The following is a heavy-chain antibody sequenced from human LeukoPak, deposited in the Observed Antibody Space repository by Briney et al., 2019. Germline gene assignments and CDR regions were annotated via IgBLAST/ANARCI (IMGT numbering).Heavy chain of an antibody. CDR1: GGSFSGYY. CDR2: FYYSGST. Sequence: PSETLSLTCAVYGGSFSGYYWGWIRQAPGKGLEWIGSFYYSGSTYYNPSLTSRVTISVDTSKNQFSLKLSSVTAADTAVYYCARHLAGIAAAPNPWGQGTLVTVSS. CDR3: ARHLAGIAAAPNP. D-gene: IGHD6-13*01. V-gene: IGHV4-39*01. J-gene: IGHJ5*02.